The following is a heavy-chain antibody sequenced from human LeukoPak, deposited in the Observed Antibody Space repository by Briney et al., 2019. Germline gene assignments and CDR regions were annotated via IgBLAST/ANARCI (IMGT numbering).Heavy chain of an antibody. CDR3: ATETGNFYFYS. J-gene: IGHJ4*02. CDR2: FDPEDDEI. Sequence: VSVKVSCKVSGYTLTDLSMHWVRQAPGKGLEWMGGFDPEDDEIIYAQRFQGRVTMTEDASTDTAYMELRSLRSEDTAVYYCATETGNFYFYSWGQGTLVTVSS. CDR1: GYTLTDLS. D-gene: IGHD1-7*01. V-gene: IGHV1-24*01.